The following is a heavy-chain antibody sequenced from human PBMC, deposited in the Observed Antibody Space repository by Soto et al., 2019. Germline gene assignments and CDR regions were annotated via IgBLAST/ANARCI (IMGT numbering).Heavy chain of an antibody. CDR1: GGSVSSGSYY. Sequence: QVQLQESGPGLVKPSETLSLTCTVSGGSVSSGSYYWSWIRQPPGKGLEWVGDVYYSGGTNYNPSHKTRVTISVDTSKNQFSLKLSSVTAADTAVYYCARGIEGWYQGRSYYGMDVWGQGTTVTVSS. J-gene: IGHJ6*02. CDR2: VYYSGGT. CDR3: ARGIEGWYQGRSYYGMDV. V-gene: IGHV4-61*01. D-gene: IGHD6-19*01.